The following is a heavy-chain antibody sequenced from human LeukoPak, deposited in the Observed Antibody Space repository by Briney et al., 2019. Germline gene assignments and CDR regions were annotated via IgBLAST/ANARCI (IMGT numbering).Heavy chain of an antibody. J-gene: IGHJ4*02. CDR3: VRHVLGPELYFDY. Sequence: SETLSLTCTVSGGSISSSSYYWGWIRQPPGKGLEWIGSIYYSGSTYYNPSLKSRVTISVDTSKNQFSLKLSSVTAADTAVYYRVRHVLGPELYFDYWGQGTLVTVSS. CDR1: GGSISSSSYY. CDR2: IYYSGST. D-gene: IGHD1-26*01. V-gene: IGHV4-39*01.